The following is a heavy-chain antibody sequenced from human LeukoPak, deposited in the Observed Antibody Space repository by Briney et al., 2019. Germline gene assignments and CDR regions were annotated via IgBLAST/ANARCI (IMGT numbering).Heavy chain of an antibody. CDR3: ARETGSYSERAFDI. V-gene: IGHV4-30-4*08. Sequence: SETLSLTCTVSGGSISSGDYYWGWIRQPPGKGLEWIGYIYYSGSTYYNPSLKSRVTISVDTSKNQFSLKLSSVTAADTAVYYCARETGSYSERAFDIWGQGTMVTVSS. CDR2: IYYSGST. J-gene: IGHJ3*02. CDR1: GGSISSGDYY. D-gene: IGHD1-26*01.